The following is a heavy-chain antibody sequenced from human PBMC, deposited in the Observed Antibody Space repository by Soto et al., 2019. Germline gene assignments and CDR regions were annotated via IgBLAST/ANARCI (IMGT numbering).Heavy chain of an antibody. D-gene: IGHD2-8*01. J-gene: IGHJ4*02. Sequence: TMSLTCTVSGGSSGSGGYSRSWIRQPPGKGLEWIGYIYYSGSTYYNPPLKRRVTISVDRSKNQFSLKLSSVTAADTAVSYCARSQTKLTSYDYWGKGTLVTVSS. V-gene: IGHV4-30-2*01. CDR3: ARSQTKLTSYDY. CDR2: IYYSGST. CDR1: GGSSGSGGYS.